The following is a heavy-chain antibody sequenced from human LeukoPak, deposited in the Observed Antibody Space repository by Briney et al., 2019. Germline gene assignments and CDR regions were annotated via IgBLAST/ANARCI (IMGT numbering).Heavy chain of an antibody. Sequence: GGSLRPPCAASGFTFSSYWLHWVRQAPGKGLVWVSRINPDGSSTTYADSVKGRFTMSRDNAANMLYLQMNSLRADDTAVYYCVRGIAGAANDHWGQGTLVTVSS. CDR1: GFTFSSYW. J-gene: IGHJ4*02. CDR3: VRGIAGAANDH. D-gene: IGHD6-19*01. CDR2: INPDGSST. V-gene: IGHV3-74*01.